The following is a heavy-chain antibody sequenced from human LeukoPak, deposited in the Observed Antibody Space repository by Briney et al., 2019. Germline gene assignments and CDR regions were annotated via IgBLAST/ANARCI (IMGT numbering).Heavy chain of an antibody. J-gene: IGHJ2*01. CDR3: ARDRPGSYWYFDL. V-gene: IGHV4-59*01. D-gene: IGHD3-10*01. CDR1: GGSISSYY. Sequence: SETLSLTCTVSGGSISSYYWSWIRQPPGKGLEWVGHIYYLGSTNYNPSLKSRVTISIDTSKNYFSLKLNSVIAADAAVYYCARDRPGSYWYFDLWGRGTLVTVSS. CDR2: IYYLGST.